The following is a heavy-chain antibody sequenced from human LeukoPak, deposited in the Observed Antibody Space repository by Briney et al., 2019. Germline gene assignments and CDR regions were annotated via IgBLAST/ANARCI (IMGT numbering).Heavy chain of an antibody. CDR3: AKNPRYFDWLLLPADFDY. V-gene: IGHV3-23*01. J-gene: IGHJ4*02. CDR1: GFTFSNYA. CDR2: ISGSGGST. D-gene: IGHD3-9*01. Sequence: GGSLRLSCAASGFTFSNYAMSWVRQAPGKGPEWVSAISGSGGSTYYADSVKGRFTISRDNSKNTLYLQMNSLRAEDTAVYYCAKNPRYFDWLLLPADFDYWGQGTPVTVSS.